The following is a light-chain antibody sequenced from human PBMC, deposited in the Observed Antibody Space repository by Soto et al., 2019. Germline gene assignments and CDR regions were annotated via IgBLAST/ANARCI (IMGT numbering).Light chain of an antibody. Sequence: EIVMTQSPATLSVSPGERATLSCRASQSVSSNLAWYQQKPGQAPTLLIYGASTRSTGIPAMFSGSGSGTEFTLTISRLQSEDFVVYYCKQYNNWSPYTFGQGTKLEIK. CDR2: GAS. CDR1: QSVSSN. J-gene: IGKJ2*01. V-gene: IGKV3-15*01. CDR3: KQYNNWSPYT.